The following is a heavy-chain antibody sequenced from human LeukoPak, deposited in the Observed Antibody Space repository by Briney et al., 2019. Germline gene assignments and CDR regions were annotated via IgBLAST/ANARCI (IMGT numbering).Heavy chain of an antibody. Sequence: ASVKVSCKASGYTFTDYYIHWVRQAPGQGLEWMGWINPDSGGTNYAEKFQGRVSLTRDTSISTAYMELTNLRSDDTAVYYCARDRYRGMVLPYFDYWGQGTLVTVSS. J-gene: IGHJ4*02. CDR2: INPDSGGT. V-gene: IGHV1-2*02. D-gene: IGHD1-26*01. CDR3: ARDRYRGMVLPYFDY. CDR1: GYTFTDYY.